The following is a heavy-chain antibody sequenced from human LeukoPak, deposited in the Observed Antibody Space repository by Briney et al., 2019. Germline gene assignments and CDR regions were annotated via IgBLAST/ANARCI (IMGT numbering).Heavy chain of an antibody. CDR2: INAGNGNT. D-gene: IGHD3-22*01. J-gene: IGHJ4*02. V-gene: IGHV1-3*01. CDR3: ARSKSYITMIVYDY. CDR1: GYTFTSYA. Sequence: AASVKVSCKASGYTFTSYAMHWVRQAPGQRLEWMGWINAGNGNTKYSQKFQGRVTITRDTSASTAYMELSSLRSEDTAVYYCARSKSYITMIVYDYWGQGTLVTVSS.